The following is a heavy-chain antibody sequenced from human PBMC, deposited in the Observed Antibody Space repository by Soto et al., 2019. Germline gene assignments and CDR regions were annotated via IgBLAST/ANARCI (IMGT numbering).Heavy chain of an antibody. Sequence: LRLSCAASGFIFSSHGMHWVRQAPGKGLEWVAVIWYDGSSKFYADSVKGRFTISRDNSKNTLYLQMNSLRAEDTAVYYCVRDLLGSGGHFDYWGQGSPVTAPQ. J-gene: IGHJ4*02. CDR3: VRDLLGSGGHFDY. CDR2: IWYDGSSK. D-gene: IGHD7-27*01. V-gene: IGHV3-33*01. CDR1: GFIFSSHG.